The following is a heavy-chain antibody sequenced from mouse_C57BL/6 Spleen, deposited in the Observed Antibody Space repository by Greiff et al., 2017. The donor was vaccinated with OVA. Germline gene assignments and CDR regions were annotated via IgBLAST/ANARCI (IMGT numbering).Heavy chain of an antibody. CDR2: ISDGGSYT. J-gene: IGHJ4*01. V-gene: IGHV5-4*01. Sequence: EVQLVESGGGLVKPGGSLKLSCAASGFTFSSYAMSWVRQTPEKRLEWVATISDGGSYTYYPDNVKGRFTISRDNAKNNLYLQMSHLKSEDTAMYYCARVLYDYDVEGYAMDYWGQGTSVTVSS. CDR1: GFTFSSYA. D-gene: IGHD2-4*01. CDR3: ARVLYDYDVEGYAMDY.